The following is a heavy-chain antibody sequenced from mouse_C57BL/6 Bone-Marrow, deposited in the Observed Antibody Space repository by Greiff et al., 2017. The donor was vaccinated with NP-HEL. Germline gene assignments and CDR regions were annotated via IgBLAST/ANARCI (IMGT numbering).Heavy chain of an antibody. J-gene: IGHJ1*03. CDR2: IYPGDGDT. Sequence: VKLMESGPELVKPGASVKISCKASGYAFSRSWMNWVKQRPGKGLEWIGRIYPGDGDTNYNGKFKGKATLTADKSSSTAYMQLSSLTSEDSAVYFCAREGGYFDVWGTGTTVTVSS. CDR3: AREGGYFDV. CDR1: GYAFSRSW. V-gene: IGHV1-82*01.